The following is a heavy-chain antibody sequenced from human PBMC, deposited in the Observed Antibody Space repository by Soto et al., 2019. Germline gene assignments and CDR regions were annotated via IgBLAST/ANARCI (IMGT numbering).Heavy chain of an antibody. V-gene: IGHV3-23*01. CDR2: VSGNGGTT. CDR3: AKSPDPYYSPRGGWFDP. CDR1: GFIFSNYA. Sequence: GGSLRLSCAASGFIFSNYAMSWVRQAPGKGLEWVSVVSGNGGTTYYADSVKGRFTISRDNSKNTLYLQMNSLRAEDTAIYYCAKSPDPYYSPRGGWFDPWGQGALVTVSS. D-gene: IGHD3-10*01. J-gene: IGHJ5*02.